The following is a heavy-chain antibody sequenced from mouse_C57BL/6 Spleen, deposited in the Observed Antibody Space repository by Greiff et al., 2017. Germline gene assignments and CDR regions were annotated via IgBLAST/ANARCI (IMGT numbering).Heavy chain of an antibody. J-gene: IGHJ2*01. D-gene: IGHD6-1*01. CDR1: GYTFTDYY. V-gene: IGHV1-26*01. Sequence: EVQLQQSGPELVKPGASVKISCKASGYTFTDYYMNWVKQSHGKSLEWIGDINPNNGGTSYNQKFKGKATLTVDKSSSTAYMELRSLTSEDSAVYYCARKGASKGYDYWGQGTTLTVSS. CDR3: ARKGASKGYDY. CDR2: INPNNGGT.